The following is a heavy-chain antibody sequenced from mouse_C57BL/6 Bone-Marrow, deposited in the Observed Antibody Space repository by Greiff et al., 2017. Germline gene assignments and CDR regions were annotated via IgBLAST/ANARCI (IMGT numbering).Heavy chain of an antibody. V-gene: IGHV1-64*01. CDR1: GYTFTSYR. Sequence: VQLQQPGAELVKPGASVKLSCKASGYTFTSYRMHWVKQRPGQGLEWIGMIHPNSGSTNYNEKFKSKATLTVDKSSSPAYMQLSSLTSEDSAVYYCARGPHYAWFAYWGQGTLVNVSA. D-gene: IGHD1-2*01. J-gene: IGHJ3*01. CDR3: ARGPHYAWFAY. CDR2: IHPNSGST.